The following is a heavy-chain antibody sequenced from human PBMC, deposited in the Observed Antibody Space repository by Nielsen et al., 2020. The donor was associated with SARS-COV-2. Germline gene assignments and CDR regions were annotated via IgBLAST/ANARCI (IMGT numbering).Heavy chain of an antibody. J-gene: IGHJ5*02. Sequence: SETLSLTCTVSGGSISSGDYYWSWIRQPPGKGLEWIGYIYYSGSTYYNPSLKSRVTISVDTSKNQFSLKLSSVTAADTAVYYCARVTGQRYYDSSGYYYEGWFDPWGQGTLVTVSS. CDR3: ARVTGQRYYDSSGYYYEGWFDP. CDR1: GGSISSGDYY. D-gene: IGHD3-22*01. V-gene: IGHV4-30-4*01. CDR2: IYYSGST.